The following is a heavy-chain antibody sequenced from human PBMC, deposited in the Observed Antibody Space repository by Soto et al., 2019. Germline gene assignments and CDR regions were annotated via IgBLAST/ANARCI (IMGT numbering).Heavy chain of an antibody. J-gene: IGHJ6*04. Sequence: RSLTCAVSGGSISSYYWSWIRQPPGKGLEWIGYIYYSGSTNYNPSLKSRVTISVDTSKNQFSLKLSSVTAADTAVYYCARDGGRSYGMDVWGKGTKVTVSS. D-gene: IGHD3-3*01. CDR3: ARDGGRSYGMDV. CDR2: IYYSGST. CDR1: GGSISSYY. V-gene: IGHV4-59*01.